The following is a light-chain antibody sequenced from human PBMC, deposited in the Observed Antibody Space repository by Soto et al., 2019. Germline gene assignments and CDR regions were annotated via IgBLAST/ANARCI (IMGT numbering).Light chain of an antibody. CDR1: QGISSA. J-gene: IGKJ3*01. V-gene: IGKV1-13*02. CDR2: DAS. Sequence: AIQLTQSPSSLSASVGDRVTITCRASQGISSALAWYQQKPGKAPKLLIYDASSLESGVPSRFSGSGSGTDFTLTISSLQPEVFATYYCQQFNSYPQFTFGPGTKVDIK. CDR3: QQFNSYPQFT.